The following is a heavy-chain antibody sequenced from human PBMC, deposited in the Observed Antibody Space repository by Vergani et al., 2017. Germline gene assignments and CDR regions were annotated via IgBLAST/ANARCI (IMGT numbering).Heavy chain of an antibody. D-gene: IGHD5-24*01. J-gene: IGHJ3*02. CDR2: ISNSGNHI. CDR1: GFSFSDHY. V-gene: IGHV3-11*01. Sequence: QVQLVESGGGLVKPGGSLRLSCAASGFSFSDHYMTWIRQAPGKGLEWVSYISNSGNHIEYADSVKGRFSISRDNAKSSLFLQMDSLRAEDTAVYYCARDHRDYNNYPGTFDIWGQGSMVTVSS. CDR3: ARDHRDYNNYPGTFDI.